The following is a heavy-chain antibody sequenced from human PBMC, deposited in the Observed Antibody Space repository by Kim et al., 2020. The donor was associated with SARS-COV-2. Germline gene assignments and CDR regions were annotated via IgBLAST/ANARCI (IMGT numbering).Heavy chain of an antibody. CDR3: ARANGDIWGSYRHFDY. D-gene: IGHD3-16*02. V-gene: IGHV4-59*01. CDR1: GGSISSYY. Sequence: SETLSLTCTVSGGSISSYYWSWIRQPPGKGLEWIGYIYYSGSTNYNPSLKSRVTISVDTSKNQFSLKLSSVTAADTAVYCCARANGDIWGSYRHFDYWGPGTLVTVSS. J-gene: IGHJ4*02. CDR2: IYYSGST.